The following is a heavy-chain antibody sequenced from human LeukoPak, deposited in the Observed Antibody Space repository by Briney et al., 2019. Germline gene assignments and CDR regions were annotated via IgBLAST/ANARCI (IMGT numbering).Heavy chain of an antibody. CDR2: MNPNSGNT. J-gene: IGHJ5*02. V-gene: IGHV1-8*01. CDR1: GYTFTSYD. CDR3: ASLYGGYGGRRWFDP. Sequence: AASVKVSCKASGYTFTSYDINWVRQATGQGLEWMGWMNPNSGNTGYAQKFQGRVTMTRNTSISTAYMELSSLRSEDTAVYYCASLYGGYGGRRWFDPWGQGTLVTVSS. D-gene: IGHD5-12*01.